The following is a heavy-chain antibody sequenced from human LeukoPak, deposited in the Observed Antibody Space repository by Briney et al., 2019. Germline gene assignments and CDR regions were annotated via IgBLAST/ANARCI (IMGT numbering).Heavy chain of an antibody. D-gene: IGHD3-3*01. J-gene: IGHJ4*02. Sequence: GGSLRLSCAASGFTFSSYAMNWVRQAPGKGLEWVSSISRDSNYIYYADSVKGRFTISRDNAKNSLYLQMNSLRAEDTAVYYCASAFDYDFWSGYDDWGQGTLVTVSS. V-gene: IGHV3-21*01. CDR2: ISRDSNYI. CDR3: ASAFDYDFWSGYDD. CDR1: GFTFSSYA.